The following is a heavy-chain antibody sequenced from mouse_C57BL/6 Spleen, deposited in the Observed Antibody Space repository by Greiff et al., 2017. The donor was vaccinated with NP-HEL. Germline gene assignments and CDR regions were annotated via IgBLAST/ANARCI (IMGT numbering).Heavy chain of an antibody. CDR3: AERTGYFDY. D-gene: IGHD4-1*01. CDR1: GYTFTSYT. CDR2: INPSSGYT. V-gene: IGHV1-4*01. Sequence: VQLVESGAELARPGASVKMSCKASGYTFTSYTMHWVKQRPGQGLEWIGYINPSSGYTKYNQKFKDKATLTADKSSSTAYMQLSSLTSEDSAVYYCAERTGYFDYWGQGTTLTVSS. J-gene: IGHJ2*01.